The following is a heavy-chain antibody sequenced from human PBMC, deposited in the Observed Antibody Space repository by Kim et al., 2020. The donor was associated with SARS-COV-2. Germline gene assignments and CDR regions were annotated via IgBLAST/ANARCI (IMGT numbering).Heavy chain of an antibody. CDR3: AKDVGYCSAGGCPPENAFDI. Sequence: GGSLRLSCAASGFTFRSYAMHWVRQAPGKGLEWVSSISGSGNATYNADSVKGRFTISRDNSKDTLFLRMNSLRAGDTALYYCAKDVGYCSAGGCPPENAFDIWGQGTMVTVSS. J-gene: IGHJ3*02. D-gene: IGHD2-15*01. V-gene: IGHV3-23*01. CDR2: ISGSGNAT. CDR1: GFTFRSYA.